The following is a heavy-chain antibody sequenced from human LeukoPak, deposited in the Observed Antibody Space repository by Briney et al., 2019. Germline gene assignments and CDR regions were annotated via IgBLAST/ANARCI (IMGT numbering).Heavy chain of an antibody. J-gene: IGHJ4*02. V-gene: IGHV3-23*01. CDR3: AKDSPYYYDSSGYSHFDY. CDR1: GFTFSSYA. D-gene: IGHD3-22*01. Sequence: GGSLRLSCTASGFTFSSYAMSWVRQAPGKGLEWVSAVSGSGASKYYADSVKGRFTSSRDNSKDTLYLQMNSLRAEDTAVYYCAKDSPYYYDSSGYSHFDYWGQGTLVTVSS. CDR2: VSGSGASK.